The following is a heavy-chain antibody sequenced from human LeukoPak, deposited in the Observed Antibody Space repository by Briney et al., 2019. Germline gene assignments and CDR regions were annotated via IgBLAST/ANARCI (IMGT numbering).Heavy chain of an antibody. J-gene: IGHJ6*02. D-gene: IGHD6-13*01. V-gene: IGHV3-23*01. Sequence: PGGSLRLSCAASGFTFSSYAMSWVRQAPGKGLEWVSAISGSGGSTYYADSVKGRLTISRDNSKSTLYLQMNSLRAEDTAVYYCAKDLPGIAAAGPPGYYYGMDVWGQGTTVTVSS. CDR1: GFTFSSYA. CDR2: ISGSGGST. CDR3: AKDLPGIAAAGPPGYYYGMDV.